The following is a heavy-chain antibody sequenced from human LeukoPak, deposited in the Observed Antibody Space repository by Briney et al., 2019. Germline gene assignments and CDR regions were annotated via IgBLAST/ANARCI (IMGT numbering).Heavy chain of an antibody. D-gene: IGHD6-19*01. J-gene: IGHJ4*02. Sequence: PGGSLRLSCAASGFTLSNYEMNWVRQAPGKGLECVSYIGGGTIYYADSVKGRFTISRDNAKNSLYLQMNSLRAEDTAVYYCARGGQWQSGFDYWGQGTLVTVSS. CDR1: GFTLSNYE. V-gene: IGHV3-48*03. CDR3: ARGGQWQSGFDY. CDR2: IGGGTI.